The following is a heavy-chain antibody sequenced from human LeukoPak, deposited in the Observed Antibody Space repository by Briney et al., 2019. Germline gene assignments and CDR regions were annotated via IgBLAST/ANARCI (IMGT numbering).Heavy chain of an antibody. CDR3: ARVTMVRGANFDY. Sequence: SETLSLTCAVYGGSFSGYYWSWIRQPPGKGLEWIGEINRSGSTNYNPSLKSRVTISVDTSKNQFSLKLSSVTAADTAVYYCARVTMVRGANFDYWGQGTLVTVSS. CDR2: INRSGST. V-gene: IGHV4-34*01. CDR1: GGSFSGYY. J-gene: IGHJ4*02. D-gene: IGHD3-10*01.